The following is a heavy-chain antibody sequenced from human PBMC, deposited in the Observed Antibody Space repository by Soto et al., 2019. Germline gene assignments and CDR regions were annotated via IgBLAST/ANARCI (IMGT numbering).Heavy chain of an antibody. V-gene: IGHV1-69*06. CDR2: IIPIFDKE. J-gene: IGHJ6*02. Sequence: QVQLVQSGAEVKNPGSSVKVSCKASGGTFSTYAINWVRQAPGQGLEWMGGIIPIFDKEDYAQKFQGRVTITADKSTSTAYMELSSLRSEDTSVYYCAVAYCTNGVCYYYYYGMDVWGQGTTVTVSS. CDR3: AVAYCTNGVCYYYYYGMDV. D-gene: IGHD2-8*01. CDR1: GGTFSTYA.